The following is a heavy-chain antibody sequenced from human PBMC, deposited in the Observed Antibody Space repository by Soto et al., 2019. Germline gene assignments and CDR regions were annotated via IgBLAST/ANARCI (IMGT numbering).Heavy chain of an antibody. CDR1: GGTFSSYA. Sequence: QVQLVQSGAEVKKPGSSVKVSCKASGGTFSSYAISWVRQAPGQGLEWLGGIIPIFGTANYAQKFQGRVTITADESTSKAYMGLSSLRSEDTAVYSCARSRSKLLYDWYFDLLGRGTLVTVSS. V-gene: IGHV1-69*01. D-gene: IGHD2-15*01. CDR2: IIPIFGTA. CDR3: ARSRSKLLYDWYFDL. J-gene: IGHJ2*01.